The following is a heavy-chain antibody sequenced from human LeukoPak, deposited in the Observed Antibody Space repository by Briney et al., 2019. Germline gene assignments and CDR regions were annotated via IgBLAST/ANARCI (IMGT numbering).Heavy chain of an antibody. J-gene: IGHJ3*02. CDR1: GGSINTYY. CDR2: IYDTGRT. V-gene: IGHV4-59*13. Sequence: SETLSLTCTVSGGSINTYYWSWIRQPPGRGLEWIGYIYDTGRTNYSPSLKGRVTISVDTSKNQLTLKLTSVTAADTAVYYCARPAYGGGPDAFDIWGQGTMVTVSS. D-gene: IGHD4-23*01. CDR3: ARPAYGGGPDAFDI.